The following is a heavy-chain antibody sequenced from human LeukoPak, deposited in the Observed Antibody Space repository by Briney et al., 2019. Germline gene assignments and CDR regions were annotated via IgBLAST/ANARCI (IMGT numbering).Heavy chain of an antibody. Sequence: SVKVSCKASGGTFSSYAISWVRQAPGQGLEWMGGIIPIFCTANYAQKFQGRVTITTDESTSTAYMELSSLRSEDTAVYYCARGYCSSTSCWWFDPWGQGTLVTVSS. CDR2: IIPIFCTA. CDR1: GGTFSSYA. J-gene: IGHJ5*02. D-gene: IGHD2-2*01. V-gene: IGHV1-69*05. CDR3: ARGYCSSTSCWWFDP.